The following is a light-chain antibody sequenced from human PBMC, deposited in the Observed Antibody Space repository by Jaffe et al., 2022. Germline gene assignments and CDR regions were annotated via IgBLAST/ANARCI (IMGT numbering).Light chain of an antibody. CDR2: DSS. V-gene: IGLV7-43*01. CDR1: TGAVTSGHY. Sequence: QTVVTQEPSLTVSPGGTVTLTCASSTGAVTSGHYPNWFQQKPGQAPRALIFDSSKKKSWTPARFSGSLLGGKAALTLSGVQPEDEADYYCLLFYGDFWVFGGGTKLTVL. CDR3: LLFYGDFWV. J-gene: IGLJ3*02.